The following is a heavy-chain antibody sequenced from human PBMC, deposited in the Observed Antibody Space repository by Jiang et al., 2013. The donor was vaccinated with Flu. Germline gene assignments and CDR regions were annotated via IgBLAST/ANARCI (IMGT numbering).Heavy chain of an antibody. CDR3: ARDGTDWFSSSWPNFDH. D-gene: IGHD3/OR15-3a*01. J-gene: IGHJ4*02. V-gene: IGHV3-7*01. Sequence: GSVKDRFTVSRDNAKNSLFLQMNSLRAEDTAVYYCARDGTDWFSSSWPNFDHWGQGTQVTVSS.